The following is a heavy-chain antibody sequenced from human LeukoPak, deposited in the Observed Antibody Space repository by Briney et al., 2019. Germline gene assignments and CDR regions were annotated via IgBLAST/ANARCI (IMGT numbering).Heavy chain of an antibody. Sequence: TGGSLRLSCAASGFTVSDYYMSWIRQAPGKGLEWVSYISSSGGTIYYADSVKGRFTISRDNAKNSLYLQMNSLRAEDTAVYYCARAARQGFTMIVVPFFYFDLWGRGTLVTVSS. D-gene: IGHD3-22*01. CDR2: ISSSGGTI. CDR3: ARAARQGFTMIVVPFFYFDL. V-gene: IGHV3-11*01. J-gene: IGHJ2*01. CDR1: GFTVSDYY.